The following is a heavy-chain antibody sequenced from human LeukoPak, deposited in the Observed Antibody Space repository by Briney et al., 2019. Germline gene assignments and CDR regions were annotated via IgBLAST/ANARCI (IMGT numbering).Heavy chain of an antibody. CDR3: ARGPADYNKLKPGDRDGYNYKSKRTPFDY. D-gene: IGHD5-24*01. CDR1: GGSISSSSYY. Sequence: SETLSLTCTVSGGSISSSSYYWGWSRQPPGKGLEWIGRIYYSGSTYYNPSLKSRVAISVDTSKNQFSLKLSSVTAADTAVYYCARGPADYNKLKPGDRDGYNYKSKRTPFDYWGQGTLVTVSS. J-gene: IGHJ4*02. CDR2: IYYSGST. V-gene: IGHV4-39*01.